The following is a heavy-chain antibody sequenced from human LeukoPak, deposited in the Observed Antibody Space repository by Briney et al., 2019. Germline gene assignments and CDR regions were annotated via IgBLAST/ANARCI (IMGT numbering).Heavy chain of an antibody. Sequence: SETLSLTCTVSGGSISSYYWSWIRQPPGKGLEWIWYIYYSGSTNYNPSLKSRLTMSVDTSKNQFSLRLSSVSAADTAVYYCAREYSSSSGRTFDYWGQGTLVTVSS. V-gene: IGHV4-59*12. D-gene: IGHD6-6*01. CDR3: AREYSSSSGRTFDY. CDR2: IYYSGST. J-gene: IGHJ4*02. CDR1: GGSISSYY.